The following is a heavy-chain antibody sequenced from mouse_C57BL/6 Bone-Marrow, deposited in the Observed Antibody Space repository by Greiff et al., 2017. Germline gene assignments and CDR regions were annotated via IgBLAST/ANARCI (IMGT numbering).Heavy chain of an antibody. CDR3: ARGDYGSGGAY. CDR2: ISYDGSN. Sequence: EVQRVESGPGLVKPSQSLSLTCSVTGYSITSGYYWNWIRQFPGNKLEWMGYISYDGSNNYNPSLKNRISITRDTSKNQFFLKLNSVTTEDTATYYCARGDYGSGGAYWGQGTLVTVSA. J-gene: IGHJ3*01. D-gene: IGHD1-1*01. V-gene: IGHV3-6*01. CDR1: GYSITSGYY.